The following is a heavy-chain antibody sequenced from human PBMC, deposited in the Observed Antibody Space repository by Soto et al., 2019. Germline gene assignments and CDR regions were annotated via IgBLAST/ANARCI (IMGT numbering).Heavy chain of an antibody. CDR1: GGSFTNSSYY. D-gene: IGHD4-17*01. J-gene: IGHJ4*02. Sequence: XTLSLTCTVSGGSFTNSSYYWGWIRQSPGKGLEWIGIVYYRGRSYSKSSVKSRVTISVDTSKNRFSLSLNSWTASDTAVYFCVSQRTTVPTQAYFDYWGPGALVTVSS. CDR3: VSQRTTVPTQAYFDY. CDR2: VYYRGRS. V-gene: IGHV4-39*01.